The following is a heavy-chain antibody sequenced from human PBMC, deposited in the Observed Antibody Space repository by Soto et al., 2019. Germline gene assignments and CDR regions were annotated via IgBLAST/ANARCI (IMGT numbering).Heavy chain of an antibody. CDR2: ISYDGSNK. CDR1: GFTFSSYG. V-gene: IGHV3-30*18. D-gene: IGHD2-15*01. J-gene: IGHJ4*02. CDR3: AKDPPVVAATPGSDY. Sequence: VQLVESGGGVVQPGRSLRLSCAASGFTFSSYGMHWVRQAPGKGLEWVAVISYDGSNKYYADSVKGRFTISRDNSKNTLYLQMTSLRAEDTAVYYCAKDPPVVAATPGSDYWGQGTLVTVSS.